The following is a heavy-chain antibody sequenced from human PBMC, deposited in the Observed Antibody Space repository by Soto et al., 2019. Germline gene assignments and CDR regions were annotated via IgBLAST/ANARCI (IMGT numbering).Heavy chain of an antibody. Sequence: XTLSLPCAASGGSFTSNNWWTWVRQPPGQGLEWIGEIYRTGSNNYNPSLKSRVTISLYKSENQFSLKVTSMTAADTAVYYCASRDPGTSVDYWGQGTLGTVS. V-gene: IGHV4-4*02. CDR2: IYRTGSN. CDR1: GGSFTSNNW. CDR3: ASRDPGTSVDY. J-gene: IGHJ4*02. D-gene: IGHD1-7*01.